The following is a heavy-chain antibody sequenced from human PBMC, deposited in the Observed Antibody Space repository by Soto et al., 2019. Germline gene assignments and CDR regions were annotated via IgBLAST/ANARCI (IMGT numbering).Heavy chain of an antibody. J-gene: IGHJ6*02. CDR1: GYSFTSYW. CDR3: VISFGFGELLDPQTYGMDV. CDR2: IDPSDSYT. D-gene: IGHD3-10*01. Sequence: PGESVKISCKGSGYSFTSYWISWVRQMPGKGLEWMGRIDPSDSYTNYSPSFQGHVTISADKSISTAYLQWSSLKASDTAMYYCVISFGFGELLDPQTYGMDVWGQGTTVTVSS. V-gene: IGHV5-10-1*01.